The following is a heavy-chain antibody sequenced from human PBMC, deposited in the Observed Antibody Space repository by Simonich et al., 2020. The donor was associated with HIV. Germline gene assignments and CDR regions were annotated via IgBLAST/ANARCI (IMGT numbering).Heavy chain of an antibody. D-gene: IGHD6-6*01. V-gene: IGHV3-9*03. CDR3: AKDRYSSSSGSFDY. CDR1: GFTFDDYA. J-gene: IGHJ4*02. CDR2: ISWKGGSI. Sequence: EVQLVESGGGLVQPGRSLRLSCAASGFTFDDYAMHWVRQAPGKGWEWVSGISWKGGSIGYADSVKGRFTISRDNAKNSLYLQMNSLRAEDMALYYCAKDRYSSSSGSFDYWGQGTLVTVSS.